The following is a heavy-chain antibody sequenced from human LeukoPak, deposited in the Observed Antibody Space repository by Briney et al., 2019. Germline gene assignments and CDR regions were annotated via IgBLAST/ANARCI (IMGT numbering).Heavy chain of an antibody. D-gene: IGHD5-18*01. CDR1: GGSISSSSYY. V-gene: IGHV4-39*01. CDR2: IYYSGST. J-gene: IGHJ4*02. CDR3: ARLVRGFSYGYLDY. Sequence: PSETLSLTCTVSGGSISSSSYYWGWIRQPPGKGLEWIGSIYYSGSTYYNPSLKSRVTISVDTSKSQFSLKLSSVTAADTAVYYCARLVRGFSYGYLDYWGQGTLVTVSS.